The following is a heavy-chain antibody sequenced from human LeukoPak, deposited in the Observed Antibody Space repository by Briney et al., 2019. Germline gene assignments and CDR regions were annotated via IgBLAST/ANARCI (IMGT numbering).Heavy chain of an antibody. CDR3: ASFRGSGSYVY. CDR2: IYTSGST. CDR1: GGSISSGSYY. D-gene: IGHD3-10*01. J-gene: IGHJ4*02. Sequence: SGTLSLTCTVSGGSISSGSYYWSWIRQPAGKGLEWIGRIYTSGSTNYNPSLKSRVTISVDTSKNQFSLKLSSVTAADTAVYYCASFRGSGSYVYWGQGTLVTVSS. V-gene: IGHV4-61*02.